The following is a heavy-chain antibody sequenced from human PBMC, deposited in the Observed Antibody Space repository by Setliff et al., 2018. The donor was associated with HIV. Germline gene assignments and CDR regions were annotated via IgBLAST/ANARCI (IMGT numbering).Heavy chain of an antibody. CDR1: GVSVSSGGYY. V-gene: IGHV4-31*03. J-gene: IGHJ4*02. CDR3: ARGSYTVRIDY. D-gene: IGHD3-10*01. CDR2: AYYTGTS. Sequence: SETLSLTCTVSGVSVSSGGYYWSWIRQHPGKGLEWIGYAYYTGTSYFNPSLKSRITISVDTSKNHFSLKLGFVTAADTAVYYCARGSYTVRIDYWGQGTRVTVSS.